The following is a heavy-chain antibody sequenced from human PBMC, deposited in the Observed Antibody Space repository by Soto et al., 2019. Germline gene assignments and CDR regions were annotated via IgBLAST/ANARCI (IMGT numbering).Heavy chain of an antibody. CDR2: IIPILGIA. V-gene: IGHV1-69*08. J-gene: IGHJ6*02. CDR1: GCTFSSYT. CDR3: ARDLQTAYYYYGMDV. D-gene: IGHD2-21*02. Sequence: QVQLVQSGAEVKKPGSSVKVSCQASGCTFSSYTINWVRQAPGQGLEWMGRIIPILGIANYAQKFQGRVTIPANKSTSTAYMELSSLRAEDTAVYYCARDLQTAYYYYGMDVWGQGTTVTVSS.